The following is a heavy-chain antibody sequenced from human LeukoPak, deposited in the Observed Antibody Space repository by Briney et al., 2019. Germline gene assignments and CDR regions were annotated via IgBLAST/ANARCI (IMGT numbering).Heavy chain of an antibody. Sequence: ASVKVSCKASGYTFTSYDINWVRQATGQGLEWMGWMNPNSGNTGYAQKFQGRVTMTRNTSISTAYMGLSSLRSEDTAVYYCARASGFGWGIAFDIWGQGTMVTVSS. CDR2: MNPNSGNT. D-gene: IGHD6-13*01. CDR1: GYTFTSYD. V-gene: IGHV1-8*01. J-gene: IGHJ3*02. CDR3: ARASGFGWGIAFDI.